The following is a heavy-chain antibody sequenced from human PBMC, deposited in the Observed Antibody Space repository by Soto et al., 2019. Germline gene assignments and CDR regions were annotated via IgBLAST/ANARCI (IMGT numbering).Heavy chain of an antibody. Sequence: WSLRLSCAASGFTFSSYAMTWVRQAPGKGLEWVSAIGASGGTYYADSVKGRFTISRDNSKNTLYLQMNSLRAEDTAVYYCAKDKSTGYWGQGTLVTVSS. V-gene: IGHV3-23*01. CDR2: IGASGGT. CDR1: GFTFSSYA. J-gene: IGHJ4*02. CDR3: AKDKSTGY.